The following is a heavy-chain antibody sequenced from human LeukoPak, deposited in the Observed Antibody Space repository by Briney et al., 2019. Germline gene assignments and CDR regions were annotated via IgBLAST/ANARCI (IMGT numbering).Heavy chain of an antibody. J-gene: IGHJ4*02. D-gene: IGHD2-21*02. Sequence: GESLKISCKGSGYRFTSYWIGWVRQMPGKGLEWMAMIYPGDSDARYSPSFEGQVTISADKSIATAYLQWSGLKASDTAMYYCARHISDCGGDCPFDYWGQGTLVTVFS. V-gene: IGHV5-51*01. CDR2: IYPGDSDA. CDR1: GYRFTSYW. CDR3: ARHISDCGGDCPFDY.